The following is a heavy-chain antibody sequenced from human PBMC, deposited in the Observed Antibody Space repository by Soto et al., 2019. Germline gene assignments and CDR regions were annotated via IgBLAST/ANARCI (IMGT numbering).Heavy chain of an antibody. CDR3: AREVRSQWLLLYYFDY. CDR1: GGSIGSGDYY. D-gene: IGHD3-22*01. Sequence: KPSETLSLTCTVSGGSIGSGDYYWSWIRQPPGKGLEWIGYIYYSGSTYYNPSLKSRVTISVDTSKNQFSLKLSSVTAADTAVYYCAREVRSQWLLLYYFDYWGQGTLVTVSS. CDR2: IYYSGST. J-gene: IGHJ4*02. V-gene: IGHV4-30-4*01.